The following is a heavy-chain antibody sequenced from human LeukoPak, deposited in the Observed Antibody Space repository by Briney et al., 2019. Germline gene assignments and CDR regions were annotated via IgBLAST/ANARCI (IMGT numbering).Heavy chain of an antibody. J-gene: IGHJ6*03. D-gene: IGHD3-3*01. CDR3: ARVSPNYDFWSGYYIYYYMDV. V-gene: IGHV4-59*02. CDR2: SGST. CDR1: GDSGDSFSSYF. Sequence: SETLSLTCTVSGDSGDSFSSYFWTWLRQPPGKGLEWIGFSGSTNYNPSLKSRVTMSVDTSKNQFSLKLSSVTAADTAVYYCARVSPNYDFWSGYYIYYYMDVWGKGTTVTVSS.